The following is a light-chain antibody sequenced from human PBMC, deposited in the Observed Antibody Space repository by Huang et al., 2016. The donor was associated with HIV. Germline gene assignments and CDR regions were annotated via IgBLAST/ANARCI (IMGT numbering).Light chain of an antibody. CDR3: QQSHTAPWT. Sequence: DIQITQSPSSLSASVGDRVTITCRASQSITTYLNWYQQRPVEAPRLLLYGASTLQSGVPSRFGGSGSGTHFTLTITGLRPEDLASYFCQQSHTAPWTFGQGTRV. V-gene: IGKV1-39*01. J-gene: IGKJ1*01. CDR1: QSITTY. CDR2: GAS.